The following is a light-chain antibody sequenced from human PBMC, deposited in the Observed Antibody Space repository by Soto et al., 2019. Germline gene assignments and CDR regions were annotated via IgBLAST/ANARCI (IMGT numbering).Light chain of an antibody. J-gene: IGLJ2*01. Sequence: QSALTQPASVSGSPGQSITISCTGTSSDVGSHNLVSWYQQHPGKAPKLMIHEASKRPSGVSIRFSGSKSGNTASLTISGLQAEDEADYYCCSYAGSSFVVFGGGTKLTVL. CDR1: SSDVGSHNL. V-gene: IGLV2-23*01. CDR3: CSYAGSSFVV. CDR2: EAS.